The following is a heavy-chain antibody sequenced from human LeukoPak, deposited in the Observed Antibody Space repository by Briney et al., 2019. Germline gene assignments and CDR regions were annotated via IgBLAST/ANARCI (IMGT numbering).Heavy chain of an antibody. CDR2: ISAYNGNT. CDR1: VYTFTNYG. D-gene: IGHD3-9*01. J-gene: IGHJ4*02. CDR3: ARALYDILTGFEY. V-gene: IGHV1-18*01. Sequence: ASVTVSCTASVYTFTNYGISWVRQAHGQGLEGMGGISAYNGNTNYAHKLQAIVTMTPDTSTSTAYMELRSLRSDATPVYYCARALYDILTGFEYWGQGTLVTVSS.